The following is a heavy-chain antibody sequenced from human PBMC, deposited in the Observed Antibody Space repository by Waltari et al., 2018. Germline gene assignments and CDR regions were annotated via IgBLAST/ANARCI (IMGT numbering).Heavy chain of an antibody. V-gene: IGHV3-66*02. Sequence: EVQLVESGGGLVQPGGSLRLSCAASGFTVSSNYMSWVRQAPGKGLEWVSVIYSGGSTYYADSVKGRFTISRDNSKNTLYLQMNSLRAEDTAVCYCAREGTTYYYDSSGPYWGQGTLVTVSS. J-gene: IGHJ4*02. CDR3: AREGTTYYYDSSGPY. CDR2: IYSGGST. CDR1: GFTVSSNY. D-gene: IGHD3-22*01.